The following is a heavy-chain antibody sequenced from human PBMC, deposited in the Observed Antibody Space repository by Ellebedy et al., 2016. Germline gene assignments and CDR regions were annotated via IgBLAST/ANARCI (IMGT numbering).Heavy chain of an antibody. CDR1: GFTVSSNY. CDR2: ISSSSSYI. CDR3: AVDDFWSGSPFDY. J-gene: IGHJ4*02. Sequence: GESLKISXAASGFTVSSNYMSWVRQAPGKGLEWVSSISSSSSYIYYADSVKGRFTISRDNAKNSLYLQMNSLRAEDTAVYYCAVDDFWSGSPFDYWGQGTLVTVSS. V-gene: IGHV3-21*01. D-gene: IGHD3-3*01.